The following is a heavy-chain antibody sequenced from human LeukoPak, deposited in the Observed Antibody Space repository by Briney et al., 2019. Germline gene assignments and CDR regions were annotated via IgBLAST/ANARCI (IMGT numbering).Heavy chain of an antibody. V-gene: IGHV3-30*18. CDR1: GFTFSSYG. Sequence: PGGSLRLSCAASGFTFSSYGMHWVRQAPGKGLEWVAVISYDGSNKYYADSVKGRFTISRDNSKNTLYLQMNSLRAEDTAIYYCAKSGIAAAGQRGYFDYWGQGTLVTVPS. CDR2: ISYDGSNK. J-gene: IGHJ4*02. CDR3: AKSGIAAAGQRGYFDY. D-gene: IGHD6-13*01.